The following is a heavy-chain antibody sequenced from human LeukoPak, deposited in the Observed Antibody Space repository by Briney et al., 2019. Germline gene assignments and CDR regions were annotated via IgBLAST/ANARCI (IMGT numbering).Heavy chain of an antibody. CDR1: GFTFSNAW. CDR3: TTSAIVVVPAARV. Sequence: PGGSLRLSCAASGFTFSNAWMSWVRQAPGKGLEWVGRIKSKTDGGATDYAAPVKGRFTISRDDSKNTLYLQMNSLKTEDTAVYYCTTSAIVVVPAARVWGQGTMVTVSS. V-gene: IGHV3-15*01. CDR2: IKSKTDGGAT. J-gene: IGHJ3*01. D-gene: IGHD2-2*01.